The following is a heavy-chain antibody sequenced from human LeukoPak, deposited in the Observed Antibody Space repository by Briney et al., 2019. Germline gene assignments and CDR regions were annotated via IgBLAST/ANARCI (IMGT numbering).Heavy chain of an antibody. CDR3: ARSGPRRGGYNAGY. Sequence: SSETLSLTCTVSGVSISSYYWTWIRQPPGKGLEWIGYISYTGSTYYNPSLNSRVTLSIDTSKNQFSLKLSSVTPADTAVYYCARSGPRRGGYNAGYWGQGTLVTVSS. D-gene: IGHD5-24*01. CDR2: ISYTGST. J-gene: IGHJ4*02. CDR1: GVSISSYY. V-gene: IGHV4-59*01.